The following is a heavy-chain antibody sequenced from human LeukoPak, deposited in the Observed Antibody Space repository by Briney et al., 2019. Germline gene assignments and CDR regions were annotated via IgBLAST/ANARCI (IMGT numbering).Heavy chain of an antibody. CDR2: ISSSGSTI. CDR1: GFTFSDYY. J-gene: IGHJ4*02. V-gene: IGHV3-11*01. CDR3: ARETLGDTDYYFDY. D-gene: IGHD5-18*01. Sequence: GGSLRLSCAASGFTFSDYYMSWIRQAPGKGLEWVSSISSSGSTIYYADSVKGRFTISRDNAKNSLYLQMNSLRAEDTAVYYCARETLGDTDYYFDYWGQGTLVTVSS.